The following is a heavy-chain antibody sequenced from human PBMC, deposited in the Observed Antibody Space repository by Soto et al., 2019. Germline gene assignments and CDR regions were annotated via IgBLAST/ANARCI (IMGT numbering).Heavy chain of an antibody. CDR1: GGSVSTYY. Sequence: QVQLQESGPGLLKPSETLSLTCPISGGSVSTYYWRWIRQPPGKELEWIGLTSYSGNTNYNPSLKSRVAMAVGTSKNQFSLTLSSVTAADTAVYYCARDGVGPFDHWGQGTLVTVSS. CDR3: ARDGVGPFDH. V-gene: IGHV4-59*02. CDR2: TSYSGNT. J-gene: IGHJ4*02. D-gene: IGHD3-3*01.